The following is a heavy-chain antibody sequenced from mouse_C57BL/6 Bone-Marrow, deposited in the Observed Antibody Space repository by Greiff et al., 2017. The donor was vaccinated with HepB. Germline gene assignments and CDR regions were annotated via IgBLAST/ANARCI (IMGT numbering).Heavy chain of an antibody. D-gene: IGHD3-2*02. V-gene: IGHV3-1*01. CDR2: ISYSGST. CDR1: GYSITSGYD. CDR3: ARGGGQLRTPWFAY. Sequence: VQLKESGPGMVKPSQSLSLTCTVTGYSITSGYDWHWIRHFPGNKLEWMGYISYSGSTNYNPSLKSRISITHDTSKNHFFLKLNSVTTEDTATYYCARGGGQLRTPWFAYWGQGTLVTVSA. J-gene: IGHJ3*01.